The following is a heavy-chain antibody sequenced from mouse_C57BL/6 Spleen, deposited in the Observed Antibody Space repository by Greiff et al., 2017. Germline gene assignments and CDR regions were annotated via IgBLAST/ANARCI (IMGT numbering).Heavy chain of an antibody. CDR1: GYTFTGYW. V-gene: IGHV1-9*01. J-gene: IGHJ3*01. CDR3: ARGGFTTETWFAY. CDR2: ILPGSGST. Sequence: QVQLQQSGAELMKPGASVKLSCKATGYTFTGYWIEWVKQRPGHGLEWIGEILPGSGSTTYNEKFKGKATFTADTSSNTAYMQLSGLTTEDSAIYYCARGGFTTETWFAYWGQGTLVTVSA. D-gene: IGHD1-1*01.